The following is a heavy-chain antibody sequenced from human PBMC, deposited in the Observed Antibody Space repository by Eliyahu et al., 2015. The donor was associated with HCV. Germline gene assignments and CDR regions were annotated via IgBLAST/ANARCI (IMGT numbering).Heavy chain of an antibody. J-gene: IGHJ3*02. CDR2: IAYDGSVR. V-gene: IGHV3-30*04. CDR1: GFIXSTYA. D-gene: IGHD6-13*01. Sequence: QVQLVESGGGVVQPGRSLRLSCAASGFIXSTYAMPWXRQAPGKGLEWVAXIAYDGSVRFHADSVKGRFTIXRXNSKXSLYLQMNSLRADDTAVYYCVRHASSTWYIGGAFDIWGQGTVVTVSS. CDR3: VRHASSTWYIGGAFDI.